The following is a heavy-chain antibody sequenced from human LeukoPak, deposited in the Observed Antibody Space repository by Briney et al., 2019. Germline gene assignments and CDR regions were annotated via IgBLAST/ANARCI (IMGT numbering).Heavy chain of an antibody. CDR2: IFYSGST. CDR1: GGSVSSGSYY. CDR3: ARVPLGITRFDY. D-gene: IGHD7-27*01. Sequence: KISETLSLTCTVSGGSVSSGSYYWSWIRQPPGRGLEWIGYIFYSGSTNYNPSLKSRVTISVDTTKNQFSLKLSSVTAADTAVYYCARVPLGITRFDYWGQGTLVTVSS. V-gene: IGHV4-61*01. J-gene: IGHJ4*02.